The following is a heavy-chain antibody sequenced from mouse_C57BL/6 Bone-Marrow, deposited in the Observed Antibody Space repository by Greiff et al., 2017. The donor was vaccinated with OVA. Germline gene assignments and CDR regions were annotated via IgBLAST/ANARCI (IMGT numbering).Heavy chain of an antibody. D-gene: IGHD3-2*02. CDR1: GYTFTSYG. Sequence: VKLQESGAELARPGASVKLSCKASGYTFTSYGISWVKQRTGQGLEWIGEIYPRSGNTYYNEKFKGKATLTADKYSSTAYMELRSLTAEDSAVYFCARKDSSGEAMDYWGQGTSVTVSS. CDR2: IYPRSGNT. V-gene: IGHV1-81*01. J-gene: IGHJ4*01. CDR3: ARKDSSGEAMDY.